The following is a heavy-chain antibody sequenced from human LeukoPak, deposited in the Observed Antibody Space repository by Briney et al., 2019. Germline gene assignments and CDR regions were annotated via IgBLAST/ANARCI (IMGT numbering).Heavy chain of an antibody. Sequence: GESLKISCKGSGYSFTTYWIGWVRQMPGKGLEWMGIIYPDDSDTRYSPSFQGQVTISVDKSISTAYLQWSSLKASDAAIYYCARRGSSSSDYYYGMDVWGPGTLVTVSS. D-gene: IGHD6-6*01. CDR1: GYSFTTYW. CDR3: ARRGSSSSDYYYGMDV. V-gene: IGHV5-51*01. J-gene: IGHJ6*02. CDR2: IYPDDSDT.